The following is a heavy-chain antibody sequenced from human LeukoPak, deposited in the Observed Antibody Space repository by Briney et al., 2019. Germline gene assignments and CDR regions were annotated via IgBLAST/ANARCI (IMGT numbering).Heavy chain of an antibody. D-gene: IGHD3-3*01. CDR3: ARARVIFGVVLLDP. CDR1: GFTFSNAW. J-gene: IGHJ5*02. V-gene: IGHV3-72*01. Sequence: GGSLRLSCAASGFTFSNAWMSWVRQAPGKGLEWVGRTRNKANSYTTEYAASVKGRFTISRDDSKNSLYLQMNSLKTEDTAVYYCARARVIFGVVLLDPWGQGTLVTVSS. CDR2: TRNKANSYTT.